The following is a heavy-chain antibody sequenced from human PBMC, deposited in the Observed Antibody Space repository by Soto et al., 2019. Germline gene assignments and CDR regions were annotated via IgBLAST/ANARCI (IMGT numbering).Heavy chain of an antibody. CDR2: IWYDGSNK. Sequence: GGSLRLSCAASGFTFSSYGMHWVRQAPGKGLEWVAVIWYDGSNKYYADSVKGRFTISRDNSKNTLYLQMNSLRAEDTAVYYCARLELGSYYFDYWGQGTLVTVSS. V-gene: IGHV3-33*08. J-gene: IGHJ4*02. CDR1: GFTFSSYG. D-gene: IGHD3-10*01. CDR3: ARLELGSYYFDY.